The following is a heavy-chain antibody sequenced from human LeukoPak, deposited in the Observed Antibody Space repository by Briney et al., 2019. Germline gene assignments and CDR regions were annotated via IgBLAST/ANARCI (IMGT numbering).Heavy chain of an antibody. CDR3: ATGFGSSWSDAFDI. J-gene: IGHJ3*02. CDR1: GYTLTELS. CDR2: FDPEDGET. D-gene: IGHD6-13*01. Sequence: ASVKVSCKVSGYTLTELSMHWVRQAPGKGLEWMGGFDPEDGETIYAQKFQGRVTMTEDTSTDTPYMELSSLRSEDTAVYYCATGFGSSWSDAFDIWGQGTMVTVSS. V-gene: IGHV1-24*01.